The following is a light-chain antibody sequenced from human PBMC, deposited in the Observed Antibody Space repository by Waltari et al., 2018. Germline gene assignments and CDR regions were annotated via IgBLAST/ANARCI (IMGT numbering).Light chain of an antibody. Sequence: DIQMTQSPSSLSASVGDRVTITCRASQSIGRYLNWYQQKPGKAPKVLIYAASSLQSGVPLRFSGSGSGTDFTLTISSLQPEDFATYYCQQSNSIPATFGQGTRLDIK. CDR2: AAS. J-gene: IGKJ5*01. CDR1: QSIGRY. CDR3: QQSNSIPAT. V-gene: IGKV1-39*01.